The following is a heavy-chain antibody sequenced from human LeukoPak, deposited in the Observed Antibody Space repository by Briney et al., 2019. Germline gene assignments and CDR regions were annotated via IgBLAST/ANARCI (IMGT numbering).Heavy chain of an antibody. CDR2: VSDDGTKK. CDR1: EFAFSNYA. V-gene: IGHV3-30*04. CDR3: AREGTYYFASGSFQGYYFDY. J-gene: IGHJ4*02. D-gene: IGHD3-10*01. Sequence: PGGSLRLSCAASEFAFSNYAIHWVRQAPGKGLEWVTVVSDDGTKKDYTDSVKGRFTISRDNSKNTVYLQMSSLRPEDTAVYYCAREGTYYFASGSFQGYYFDYWGQGTLVTVSS.